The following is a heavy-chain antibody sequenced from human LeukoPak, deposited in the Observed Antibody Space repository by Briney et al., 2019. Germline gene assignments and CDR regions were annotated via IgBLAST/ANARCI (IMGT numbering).Heavy chain of an antibody. CDR1: GGTFSSYA. D-gene: IGHD3-3*01. J-gene: IGHJ6*03. V-gene: IGHV1-69*01. Sequence: GASVKVSCKASGGTFSSYAISWVRQAPGQGLEWMGGIIPIFGTANYAQKFQGRVTITADESTSTAYMELSSLRSEDTAVYYCARSITIFGVVNYYYYMDVWGKGTTVTVSS. CDR2: IIPIFGTA. CDR3: ARSITIFGVVNYYYYMDV.